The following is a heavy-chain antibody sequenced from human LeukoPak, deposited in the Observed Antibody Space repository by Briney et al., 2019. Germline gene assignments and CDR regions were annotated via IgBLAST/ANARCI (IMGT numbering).Heavy chain of an antibody. D-gene: IGHD6-19*01. CDR2: IIPIFGTA. CDR1: GGTFSSYA. V-gene: IGHV1-69*05. Sequence: GASVKASCKASGGTFSSYAISWVRQAPGQGLEWMGRIIPIFGTANYAQKFQGRVTITTDESTSTAYMELSSLRSEDTAVHYCARDWMGRDVAVAGPYDYWGQGTLVTVSS. J-gene: IGHJ4*02. CDR3: ARDWMGRDVAVAGPYDY.